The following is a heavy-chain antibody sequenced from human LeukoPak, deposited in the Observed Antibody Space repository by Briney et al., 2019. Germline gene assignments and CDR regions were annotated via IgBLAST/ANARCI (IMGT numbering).Heavy chain of an antibody. V-gene: IGHV3-7*01. CDR1: GFTFGTYW. D-gene: IGHD6-19*01. CDR3: ARDPGNKGSGWYYSDY. CDR2: LKHDGTET. Sequence: GGSLRLSCAASGFTFGTYWMNWVRQAPGKGLEWVATLKHDGTETHYMDSVKGRFTISRDNAKNSLYLQMDSLRAEDTAVYYCARDPGNKGSGWYYSDYWGQGTLVTVSS. J-gene: IGHJ4*02.